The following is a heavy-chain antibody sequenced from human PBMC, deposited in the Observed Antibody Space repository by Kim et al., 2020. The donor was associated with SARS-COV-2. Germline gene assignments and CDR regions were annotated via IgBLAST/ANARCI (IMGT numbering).Heavy chain of an antibody. CDR2: IYPGHSDT. Sequence: GESLKISCRGSGYSFTTHWIAWVRQTPGKVLEWVGLIYPGHSDTKYSPSFEGHVTISADKSINAAYLQWSSLKASDTAVYYCARLPYSAHYSESHIDYWGPGTLVTVSS. V-gene: IGHV5-51*01. CDR1: GYSFTTHW. CDR3: ARLPYSAHYSESHIDY. D-gene: IGHD1-26*01. J-gene: IGHJ4*02.